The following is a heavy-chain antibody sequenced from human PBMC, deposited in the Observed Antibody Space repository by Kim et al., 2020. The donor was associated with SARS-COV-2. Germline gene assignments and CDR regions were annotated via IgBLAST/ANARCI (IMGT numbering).Heavy chain of an antibody. Sequence: SETLSLTCTVSGVSISSSNKYWGWIRQSPTKGLEWIGNIYSSGRTYYNPSLKSRLTISVDTSKNQFSLKLTSVTAADTAIYFCVGAPSGHDGWMSPLDYWGRGTLVTVSS. D-gene: IGHD6-19*01. V-gene: IGHV4-39*01. J-gene: IGHJ4*02. CDR1: GVSISSSNKY. CDR2: IYSSGRT. CDR3: VGAPSGHDGWMSPLDY.